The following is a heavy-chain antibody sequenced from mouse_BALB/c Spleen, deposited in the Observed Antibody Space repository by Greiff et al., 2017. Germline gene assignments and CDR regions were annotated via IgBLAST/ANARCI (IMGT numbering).Heavy chain of an antibody. Sequence: VQLKESGAELVRPGALVKLSCKASGFNIKDYYMHWVKQRPEQGLEWIGWIDPENGNTIYDPKFQGKASITADTSSNTAYLQLSSLTSEDTAVYYCARNFYWYFDVWGAGTTVTVSS. CDR2: IDPENGNT. CDR1: GFNIKDYY. CDR3: ARNFYWYFDV. J-gene: IGHJ1*01. V-gene: IGHV14-1*02.